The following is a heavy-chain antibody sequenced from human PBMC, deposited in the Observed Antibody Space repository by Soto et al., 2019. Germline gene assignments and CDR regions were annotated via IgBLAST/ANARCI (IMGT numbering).Heavy chain of an antibody. D-gene: IGHD3-16*01. Sequence: QVQLQESGPGLVKPSETLSLSCSVSGGSISGHYWSWVRQTPGKGLGWIGYMYYSGSTNYNPSLKSRVTSSVDTSKNHFSLRLTSVTAADTAVYYCARGPYYDLIWNYYYMDVWGKGTTVTVSS. J-gene: IGHJ6*03. CDR1: GGSISGHY. CDR3: ARGPYYDLIWNYYYMDV. CDR2: MYYSGST. V-gene: IGHV4-59*08.